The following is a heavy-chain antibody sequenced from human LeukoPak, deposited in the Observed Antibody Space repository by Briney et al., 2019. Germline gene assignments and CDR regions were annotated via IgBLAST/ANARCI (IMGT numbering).Heavy chain of an antibody. J-gene: IGHJ4*02. CDR2: IYYSGST. CDR1: GGSISSYY. CDR3: ARDSIEYNWNYEGGYYFDY. Sequence: SETLSLTCTVSGGSISSYYWSWIRQPPGKGLEWIGYIYYSGSTNYNPSLKSRVTISVDTSKNQFSLKLSSVTAEDTAVYYCARDSIEYNWNYEGGYYFDYWGQGTLVTVSS. V-gene: IGHV4-59*01. D-gene: IGHD1-7*01.